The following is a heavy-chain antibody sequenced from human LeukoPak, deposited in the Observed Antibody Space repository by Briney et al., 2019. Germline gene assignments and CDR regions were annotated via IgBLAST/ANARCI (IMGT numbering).Heavy chain of an antibody. Sequence: GGSLRLSCTASGLSFSNAWMSWVRQAPGKGLEWVGRTISSTSGGATDYAAPVRVRFTISKDDSQNTLYLQINSLKTEDTAVYYCTTYRYSYDVTGYSYFDSWGQGIPVTVSS. D-gene: IGHD3-22*01. V-gene: IGHV3-15*01. CDR1: GLSFSNAW. CDR2: TISSTSGGAT. J-gene: IGHJ4*02. CDR3: TTYRYSYDVTGYSYFDS.